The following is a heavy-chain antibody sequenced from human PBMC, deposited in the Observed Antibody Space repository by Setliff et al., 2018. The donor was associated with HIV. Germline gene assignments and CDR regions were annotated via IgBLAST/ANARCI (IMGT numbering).Heavy chain of an antibody. V-gene: IGHV1-69*13. Sequence: SVKVSCKASGGTFRSKGISWVRQAPGQGLEWMGGIIPIFGTPDYAQKFQGRVTISADESTSTAYMELSSLRSEDTAVYYCTRGSSPGVVVAATRDGFDIWGQGTMVTVSS. J-gene: IGHJ3*02. CDR2: IIPIFGTP. D-gene: IGHD2-15*01. CDR3: TRGSSPGVVVAATRDGFDI. CDR1: GGTFRSKG.